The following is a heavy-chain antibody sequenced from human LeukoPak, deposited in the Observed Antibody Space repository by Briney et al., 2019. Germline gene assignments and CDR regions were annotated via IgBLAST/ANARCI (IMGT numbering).Heavy chain of an antibody. CDR2: ISSSSSTI. V-gene: IGHV3-48*01. CDR3: ERDRRHLDY. J-gene: IGHJ4*02. CDR1: GFTVSSYS. Sequence: GGSLRLSCAASGFTVSSYSVNWVRQAPGKRLEWVSYISSSSSTIYYADSVKRPCIISRDNSKHSLSLEMHSLSAGDTRAEYCERDRRHLDYWGQGTLVTVFS.